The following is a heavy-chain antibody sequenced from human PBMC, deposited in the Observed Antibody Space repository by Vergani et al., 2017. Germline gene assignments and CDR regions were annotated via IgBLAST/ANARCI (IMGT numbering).Heavy chain of an antibody. D-gene: IGHD2-8*01. V-gene: IGHV4-34*01. J-gene: IGHJ1*01. CDR2: IDYTGRP. CDR3: ARGKTETNGHLYCDYYLDL. Sequence: QVQLQQRGGGMLKPSETLSLTCVVIGGSFPSYHWTWIRQSPGEGLEWVGDIDYTGRPDYNPSLKSRLTMSVDKSRNQFSLTLNSVTATDTAIYFFARGKTETNGHLYCDYYLDLWGQGTVVTVSS. CDR1: GGSFPSYH.